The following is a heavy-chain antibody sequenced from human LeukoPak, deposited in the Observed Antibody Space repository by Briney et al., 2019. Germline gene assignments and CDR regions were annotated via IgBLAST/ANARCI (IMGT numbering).Heavy chain of an antibody. CDR3: ASPGVTYYYDSSGYYYRPHDAFDI. CDR1: DGSFSGYY. J-gene: IGHJ3*02. Sequence: SETLSLTCAVYDGSFSGYYWSWIRQPPGKGLEWIGEINHSGSTNYNPSLKSRVTISVDTSKNQFSLKLSSVTAADTAVYYCASPGVTYYYDSSGYYYRPHDAFDIWGQGTMVTVSS. CDR2: INHSGST. D-gene: IGHD3-22*01. V-gene: IGHV4-34*01.